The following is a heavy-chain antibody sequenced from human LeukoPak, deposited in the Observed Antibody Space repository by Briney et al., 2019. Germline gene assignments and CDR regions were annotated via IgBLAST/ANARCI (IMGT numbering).Heavy chain of an antibody. V-gene: IGHV5-10-1*01. CDR2: FDPSDSYT. J-gene: IGHJ3*02. D-gene: IGHD3-10*01. Sequence: GESLSISCKASGSTFTSYWISWVRQLPGKGLEWMGMFDPSDSYTNSRPPFQGHVTISADKSISTAYLQWSSLKASDTAMYYCARRFPRGRAGFDIWGQGTMVTVSS. CDR1: GSTFTSYW. CDR3: ARRFPRGRAGFDI.